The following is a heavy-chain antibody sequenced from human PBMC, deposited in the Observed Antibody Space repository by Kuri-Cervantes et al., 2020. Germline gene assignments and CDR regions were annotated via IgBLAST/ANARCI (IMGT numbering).Heavy chain of an antibody. J-gene: IGHJ4*02. CDR3: AKDLIASDHLRGLDS. D-gene: IGHD2/OR15-2a*01. CDR2: IKQDGSEK. Sequence: GGSLRLSCAASGFTFSSYWMSWVRQAPGKGLEWVANIKQDGSEKYYVDSVKGRFTISRDNSKNSLYLQMNNLRVEDTALYYCAKDLIASDHLRGLDSWGQGTLVTVSS. CDR1: GFTFSSYW. V-gene: IGHV3-7*03.